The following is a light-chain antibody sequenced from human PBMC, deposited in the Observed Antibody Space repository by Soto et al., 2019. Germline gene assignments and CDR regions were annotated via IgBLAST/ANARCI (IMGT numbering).Light chain of an antibody. CDR1: QSLLHTNGYNY. J-gene: IGKJ1*01. Sequence: DLVMTQSPLSLPVTPGEPASISCRSSQSLLHTNGYNYLDWYLQKPGQSPLLRSYMVTNRASGGPDRFSGSRSGTEFTLINSRVEAEDVAVYYCMQGLQTPRSVGEGTKVVFK. CDR2: MVT. V-gene: IGKV2-28*01. CDR3: MQGLQTPRS.